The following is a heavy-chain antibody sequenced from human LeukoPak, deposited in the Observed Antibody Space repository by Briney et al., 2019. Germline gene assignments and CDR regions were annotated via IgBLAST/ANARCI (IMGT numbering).Heavy chain of an antibody. CDR2: IIPIFGTA. CDR1: GGTFSSYA. J-gene: IGHJ6*03. Sequence: ASVKVSCKASGGTFSSYAISWVRQAPGQGLEWMGGIIPIFGTANYAQKFQGRVTITTDESTSTAYMELSSLRSEDTAVYYWARGYSGIKGYYYYMDVWGKGTTVTVSS. CDR3: ARGYSGIKGYYYYMDV. D-gene: IGHD1-14*01. V-gene: IGHV1-69*05.